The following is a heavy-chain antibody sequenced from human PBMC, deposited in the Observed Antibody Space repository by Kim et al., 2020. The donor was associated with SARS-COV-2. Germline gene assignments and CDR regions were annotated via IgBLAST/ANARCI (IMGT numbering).Heavy chain of an antibody. CDR3: ARVVIEDYESLTGYYNWDGMNVMSMDV. Sequence: ASVKVSCKASGYTFTSYYMHWVRQAPGQGLEWMGIINPSGGSTSYAQKFQGRVTMTRDTSTSTVYMELSSLRSEDTAVYYCARVVIEDYESLTGYYNWDGMNVMSMDVWGQGTTVTVSS. CDR1: GYTFTSYY. CDR2: INPSGGST. V-gene: IGHV1-46*01. J-gene: IGHJ6*02. D-gene: IGHD3-9*01.